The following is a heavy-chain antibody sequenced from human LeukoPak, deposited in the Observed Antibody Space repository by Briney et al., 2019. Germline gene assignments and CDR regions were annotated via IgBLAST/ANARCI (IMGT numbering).Heavy chain of an antibody. CDR3: AKGYVWGSYRFPFDY. CDR2: ISGSRGST. V-gene: IGHV3-23*01. Sequence: GGSLRLSCAASGFTFSSYAMSWVRQAPGKGLEWVSAISGSRGSTYYADSVKGRFTISRDNSKNTLYLQMNSLRAEDTAVYYCAKGYVWGSYRFPFDYWGQGTLVTVSS. D-gene: IGHD3-16*02. CDR1: GFTFSSYA. J-gene: IGHJ4*02.